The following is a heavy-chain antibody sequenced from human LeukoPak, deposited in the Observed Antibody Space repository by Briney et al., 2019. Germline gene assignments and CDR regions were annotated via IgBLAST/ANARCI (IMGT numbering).Heavy chain of an antibody. CDR3: ARGIAAAGYYYYYYMDV. J-gene: IGHJ6*03. CDR2: INPNSGGT. D-gene: IGHD6-13*01. CDR1: GSTFTDYY. Sequence: ASVKVSCKASGSTFTDYYMHWVRQAPGQGLEWMGWINPNSGGTNYAQKFQGRVTMTRDTSISTAYMELSRLRSDDTAVYYCARGIAAAGYYYYYYMDVWGKGTTVTVSS. V-gene: IGHV1-2*02.